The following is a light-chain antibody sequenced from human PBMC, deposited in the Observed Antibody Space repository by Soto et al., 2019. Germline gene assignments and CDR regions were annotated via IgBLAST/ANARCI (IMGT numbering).Light chain of an antibody. J-gene: IGLJ1*01. CDR1: SSNIGAGYD. CDR2: GNS. CDR3: QSYDSSLGVYV. V-gene: IGLV1-40*01. Sequence: QSVLTQPPSVSGAPGQRVTISCTGSSSNIGAGYDVHWYQQLPGTAPKLLIYGNSNRPSGVPDRFSGSKSGTSASLAITGLKVEDGADYSAQSYDSSLGVYVFGTGTKLTVL.